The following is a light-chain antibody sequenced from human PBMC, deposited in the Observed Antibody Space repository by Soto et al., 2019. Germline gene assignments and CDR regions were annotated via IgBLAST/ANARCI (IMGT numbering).Light chain of an antibody. J-gene: IGKJ2*03. V-gene: IGKV3-20*01. CDR2: GAS. CDR1: QGVSGNH. CDR3: QQYGGSPYS. Sequence: EIVLTQSPGTLSLSPGERATLSCRASQGVSGNHVAWYQQKPGQAPRLLIYGASSRATGIPDRFSGSGSGTDFTLTISTLEPEDFAVYYCQQYGGSPYSFGQGTKLEIE.